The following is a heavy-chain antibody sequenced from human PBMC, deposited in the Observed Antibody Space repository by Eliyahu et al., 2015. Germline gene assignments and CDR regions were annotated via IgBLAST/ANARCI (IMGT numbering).Heavy chain of an antibody. J-gene: IGHJ4*02. Sequence: QVQLVQSGAEVXKPGASVKVSCKASGYXFTTXHMHXVRQAPGQGLEWMGIVNPSGGGTIFAQKFQGRITMTRDTSASTVYMELSSLRSEDTAVYYCARVVDSSGYFFFDSWGQGTRVTVSS. CDR2: VNPSGGGT. V-gene: IGHV1-46*01. D-gene: IGHD3-22*01. CDR3: ARVVDSSGYFFFDS. CDR1: GYXFTTXH.